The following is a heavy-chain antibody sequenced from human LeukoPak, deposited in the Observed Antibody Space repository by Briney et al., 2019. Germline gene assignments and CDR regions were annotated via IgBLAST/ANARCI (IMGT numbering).Heavy chain of an antibody. Sequence: GGSLRLSCAASAFXFSTYSINWVRQAPGKGLEWVSSISSGSGIIFYADSVKGRFTISRDNAENSLYLQMNSLRAEDTAVYFCARGGTGATRDDTFDIWGQGAMVTVSS. CDR1: AFXFSTYS. V-gene: IGHV3-21*01. D-gene: IGHD1-7*01. CDR3: ARGGTGATRDDTFDI. CDR2: ISSGSGII. J-gene: IGHJ3*02.